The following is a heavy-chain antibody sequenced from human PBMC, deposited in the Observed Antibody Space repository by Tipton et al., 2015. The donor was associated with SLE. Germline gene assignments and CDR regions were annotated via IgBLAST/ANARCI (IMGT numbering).Heavy chain of an antibody. CDR2: INHSGST. J-gene: IGHJ3*02. CDR1: GGSISSSSYY. Sequence: TLSLTCTVSGGSISSSSYYWGWIRQPPGKGLEWIGEINHSGSTNYNPSLKSRVTISVDTSKNQFSLKLSSVTAADTAVYYCARGRGSREAFDIWGQGTMVTVSS. CDR3: ARGRGSREAFDI. D-gene: IGHD6-19*01. V-gene: IGHV4-39*07.